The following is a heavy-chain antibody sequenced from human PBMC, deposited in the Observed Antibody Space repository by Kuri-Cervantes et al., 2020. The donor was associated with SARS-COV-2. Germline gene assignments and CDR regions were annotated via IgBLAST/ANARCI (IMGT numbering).Heavy chain of an antibody. V-gene: IGHV3-9*03. CDR2: ISWNSGNI. J-gene: IGHJ6*03. CDR3: AKPHLPGTAAAAPIYYYYYYMDV. D-gene: IGHD6-13*01. Sequence: GGSLRLSCAASGFTFDDYAMHWVRQAPGKGLEWVSGISWNSGNIGYADSVKGRFTISRDNAKNSLYLQMNSLRAEDMAVYYCAKPHLPGTAAAAPIYYYYYYMDVWGKGTTVTVSS. CDR1: GFTFDDYA.